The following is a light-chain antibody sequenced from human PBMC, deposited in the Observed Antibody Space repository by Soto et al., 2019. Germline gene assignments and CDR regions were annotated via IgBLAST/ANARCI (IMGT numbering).Light chain of an antibody. V-gene: IGKV3-20*01. CDR1: QSVSNNY. Sequence: IVLTQYPGTLSLSPWERATMYCRASQSVSNNYLAWYQQKPGQAPRLLIYGASNRATGIPDRFSGSGSGTDFTLTISRLEPEDFAVYYCQQYGSSGTFGQGTKVDIK. J-gene: IGKJ1*01. CDR3: QQYGSSGT. CDR2: GAS.